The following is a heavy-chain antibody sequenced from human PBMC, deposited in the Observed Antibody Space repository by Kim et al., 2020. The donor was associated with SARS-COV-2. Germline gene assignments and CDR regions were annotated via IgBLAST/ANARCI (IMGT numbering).Heavy chain of an antibody. CDR2: ISGSGGST. CDR1: GFTFSSYA. Sequence: GGSLRLSCAASGFTFSSYAMSWVRQAPGKGLEWVSAISGSGGSTYYADSVKGRFTISRDNSKNTLYLQMNSLRAEDTAVYYCAKLRDERWELTPDYWGQGTLVTVSS. V-gene: IGHV3-23*01. J-gene: IGHJ4*02. D-gene: IGHD1-26*01. CDR3: AKLRDERWELTPDY.